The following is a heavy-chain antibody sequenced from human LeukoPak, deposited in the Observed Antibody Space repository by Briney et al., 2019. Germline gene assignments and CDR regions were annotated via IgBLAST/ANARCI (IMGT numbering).Heavy chain of an antibody. CDR3: ASGGGVVVPAFNNWFDP. CDR2: IIPIFGTA. CDR1: GGTFSSYA. Sequence: SVKISCKASGGTFSSYAISWVRQAPRQGLEWMGGIIPIFGTANYAQKFQGRVTITTDESTSTAYMELSSLRSEDTAVYYCASGGGVVVPAFNNWFDPWGQGTLVTVSS. J-gene: IGHJ5*02. V-gene: IGHV1-69*05. D-gene: IGHD2-2*01.